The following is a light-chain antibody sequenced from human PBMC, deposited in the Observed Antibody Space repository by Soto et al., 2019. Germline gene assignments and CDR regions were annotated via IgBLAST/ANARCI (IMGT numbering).Light chain of an antibody. V-gene: IGKV1-5*03. CDR1: QSISYW. J-gene: IGKJ4*01. Sequence: DIQMTQSPSTLSASVGDTVTITCRASQSISYWLAWYQQKPGKAPTVLIYQASTLESGVPSRFSGSGSGTEFTLTISSLQPDDFATYYCQQYNSYSITFGGGTKVEMK. CDR3: QQYNSYSIT. CDR2: QAS.